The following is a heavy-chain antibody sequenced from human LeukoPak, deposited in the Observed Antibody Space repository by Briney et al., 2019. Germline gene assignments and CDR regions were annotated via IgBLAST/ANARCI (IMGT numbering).Heavy chain of an antibody. CDR1: GFTFSSYS. J-gene: IGHJ4*02. D-gene: IGHD6-13*01. CDR2: ISSSSSYI. Sequence: GGSLRLSCAASGFTFSSYSMNWVRQAPVKGLEWVSSISSSSSYIYYADSVKGRFTISRDNAKNSLYLQMNSLRAEDTAVYYCARGPIIAAAGYFDYWGQGTLVTVPS. V-gene: IGHV3-21*01. CDR3: ARGPIIAAAGYFDY.